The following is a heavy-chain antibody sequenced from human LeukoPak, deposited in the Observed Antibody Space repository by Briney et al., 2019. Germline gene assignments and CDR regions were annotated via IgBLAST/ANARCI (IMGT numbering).Heavy chain of an antibody. CDR1: GVSFSGYY. CDR3: ARGNVIMVRGVRDNYYYGMDV. V-gene: IGHV4-34*01. CDR2: INHSGST. Sequence: PSETLSLTCAVYGVSFSGYYWSWLRQPPGKGLEWVGEINHSGSTNYNPSLKSRVTISVDTSKNQFSLKLSSVTAADTAVYYCARGNVIMVRGVRDNYYYGMDVWGKGTTVTVSS. D-gene: IGHD3-10*01. J-gene: IGHJ6*04.